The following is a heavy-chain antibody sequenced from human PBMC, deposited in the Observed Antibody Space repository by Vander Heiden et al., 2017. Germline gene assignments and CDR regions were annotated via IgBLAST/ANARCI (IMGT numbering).Heavy chain of an antibody. Sequence: EVQLVESGGVVVQPGGSLRLSCAASGLTFDDYTMHWVRQAPGKGLEWVSLISWDGGSTYYADSVKGRFTISRDNSKNSLYLQMNSLRTEDTALYYCAKDIAVAGYFDYWGQGTLVTVSS. J-gene: IGHJ4*02. D-gene: IGHD6-19*01. V-gene: IGHV3-43*01. CDR1: GLTFDDYT. CDR3: AKDIAVAGYFDY. CDR2: ISWDGGST.